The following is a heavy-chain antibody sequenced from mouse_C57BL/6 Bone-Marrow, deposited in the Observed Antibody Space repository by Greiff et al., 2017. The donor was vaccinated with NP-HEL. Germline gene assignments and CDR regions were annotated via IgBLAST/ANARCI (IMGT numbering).Heavy chain of an antibody. D-gene: IGHD2-4*01. J-gene: IGHJ1*03. Sequence: EVHLVESGGGLVKPGGSLKLSCAASGFTFSDYGMHWVRQAPEKGLEWVAYISSGSSTIYYADTVKGRFTISRDNAKNTLFLQMTSLRSEDTAMYYCARFYEYDYYFDVWGTGTTVTVSS. CDR3: ARFYEYDYYFDV. CDR2: ISSGSSTI. V-gene: IGHV5-17*01. CDR1: GFTFSDYG.